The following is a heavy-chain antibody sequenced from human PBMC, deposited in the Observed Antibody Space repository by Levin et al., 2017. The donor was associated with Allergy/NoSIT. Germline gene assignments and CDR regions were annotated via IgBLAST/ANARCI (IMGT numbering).Heavy chain of an antibody. Sequence: GGSLRLSCKGSGYSFTNYWIGWVRQMPGKGLEWMGIIYPGDSDTRYSPSFQGQVTISVDKSISAAYLQWSSLKASDTAMYYCASSTLTTRLDEAFDIWGQGTMVTASS. CDR2: IYPGDSDT. CDR1: GYSFTNYW. V-gene: IGHV5-51*01. D-gene: IGHD4-17*01. CDR3: ASSTLTTRLDEAFDI. J-gene: IGHJ3*02.